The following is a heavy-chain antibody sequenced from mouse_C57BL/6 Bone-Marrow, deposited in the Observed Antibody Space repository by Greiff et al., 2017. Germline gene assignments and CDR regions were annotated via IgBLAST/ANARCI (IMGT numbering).Heavy chain of an antibody. CDR1: GYAFSSSW. CDR2: IYPGDGDT. CDR3: ARRGLWSLYAMDY. V-gene: IGHV1-82*01. Sequence: VQGVESGPELVKPGASVKISCKASGYAFSSSWMNWVKQRPGKGLEWIGRIYPGDGDTNYNGKFKGKATLTADKSSSTAYMQLSSLTSEDSAVYFCARRGLWSLYAMDYWGQGTSVTVSS. J-gene: IGHJ4*01. D-gene: IGHD1-1*02.